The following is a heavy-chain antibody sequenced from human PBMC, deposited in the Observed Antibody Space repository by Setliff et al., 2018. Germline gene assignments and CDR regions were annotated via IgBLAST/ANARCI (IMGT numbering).Heavy chain of an antibody. Sequence: PGGSLRLSCAASGLTFSTYRFHLVRQAPGKGLGWVAVIWHDGGNKYHADSVKGRFTISRDNSKNTLYLQMNSLRPEDTAVYYCARTCSGSGCYAGLESWGQGTPVTVSS. D-gene: IGHD2-15*01. J-gene: IGHJ4*02. CDR1: GLTFSTYR. CDR3: ARTCSGSGCYAGLES. V-gene: IGHV3-33*08. CDR2: IWHDGGNK.